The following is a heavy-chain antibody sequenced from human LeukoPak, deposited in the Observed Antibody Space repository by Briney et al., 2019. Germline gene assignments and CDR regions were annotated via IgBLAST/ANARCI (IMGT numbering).Heavy chain of an antibody. V-gene: IGHV4-34*01. CDR3: ARGRGYDSSGYDY. J-gene: IGHJ4*02. D-gene: IGHD3-22*01. Sequence: SETLSLTCAVYGGPFSGYYWSWIRQPPGKGLEWIGEINHSGSTNYNTSLKSRVTISVDTSKNQFSLKLSSVTAADTAVYYCARGRGYDSSGYDYWGQGTLVTVSS. CDR1: GGPFSGYY. CDR2: INHSGST.